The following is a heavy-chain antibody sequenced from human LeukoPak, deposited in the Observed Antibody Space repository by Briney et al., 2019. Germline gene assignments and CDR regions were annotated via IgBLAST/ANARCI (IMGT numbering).Heavy chain of an antibody. Sequence: ASVKVSCKASGYTFTSYGISWVRQAPGQGLEWMGWISPNNGNTNYAQKFQGRVTMTRNTSISTAYMELSSLRSEDTAVYYCARGSRIAAAGTRYFQHWGQGTLVTVSS. CDR2: ISPNNGNT. V-gene: IGHV1-8*02. D-gene: IGHD6-13*01. CDR1: GYTFTSYG. J-gene: IGHJ1*01. CDR3: ARGSRIAAAGTRYFQH.